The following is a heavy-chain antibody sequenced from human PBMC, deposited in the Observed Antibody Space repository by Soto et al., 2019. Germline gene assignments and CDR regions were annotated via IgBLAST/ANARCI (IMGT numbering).Heavy chain of an antibody. CDR1: GYNFNNYE. CDR3: ARRRGESYYGLDY. D-gene: IGHD1-26*01. J-gene: IGHJ4*02. Sequence: QVQLLQSGAEVKKPGASVKISCKASGYNFNNYEINWVRQAPAQGLEWMGWMKGYSGNPLYAQNFQGRLTLTRDTSTNTAYLELTSLAYEDTAIYFCARRRGESYYGLDYWGQGTLVTGSS. CDR2: MKGYSGNP. V-gene: IGHV1-8*01.